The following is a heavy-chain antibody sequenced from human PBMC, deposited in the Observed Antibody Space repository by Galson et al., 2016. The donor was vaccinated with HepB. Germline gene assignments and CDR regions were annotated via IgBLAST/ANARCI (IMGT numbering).Heavy chain of an antibody. CDR1: GLNFISYG. D-gene: IGHD3-10*01. Sequence: SLRLSCAASGLNFISYGMHWVRQAPGKGLEWVAVTWFDGNYKDYAESVKGRITVSRDNTKNTLSLQLDSLRAEDTAVYHCARSREYFGSGSYLDYWGQGTLVIVSS. CDR3: ARSREYFGSGSYLDY. CDR2: TWFDGNYK. V-gene: IGHV3-33*01. J-gene: IGHJ4*02.